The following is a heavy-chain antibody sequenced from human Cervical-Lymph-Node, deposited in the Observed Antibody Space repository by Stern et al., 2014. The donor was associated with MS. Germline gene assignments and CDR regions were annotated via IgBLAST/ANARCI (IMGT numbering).Heavy chain of an antibody. Sequence: ESGPTLVKPTETLTLTCTFSGFSLNTRGVGVGWIRQLPGKALEWLALIYWDDNKRYRPSLKGRLTISRDTSKDQVVLTMTNMDPLDTATYYCARSSGVDISLYYFDLWGQGTLVTVSS. CDR1: GFSLNTRGVG. CDR2: IYWDDNK. CDR3: ARSSGVDISLYYFDL. V-gene: IGHV2-5*02. J-gene: IGHJ4*02. D-gene: IGHD3-10*01.